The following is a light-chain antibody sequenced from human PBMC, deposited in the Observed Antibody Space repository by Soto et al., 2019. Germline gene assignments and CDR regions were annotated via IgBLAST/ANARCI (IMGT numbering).Light chain of an antibody. J-gene: IGKJ1*01. CDR1: QSIRSY. CDR2: DAS. V-gene: IGKV1-39*01. CDR3: QQRYSTPPWT. Sequence: DIQLTQSPSSLSASVVDRVTITCLASQSIRSYLNWVQQKPGKAPKLLIYDASSLQTGVPSRFSGSGFGTDFSLTISSLQPEDFATYYCQQRYSTPPWTFGQGTKVDIK.